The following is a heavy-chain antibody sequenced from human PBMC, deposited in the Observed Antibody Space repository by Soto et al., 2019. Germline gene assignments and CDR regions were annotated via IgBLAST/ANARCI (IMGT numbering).Heavy chain of an antibody. J-gene: IGHJ4*02. CDR2: IDPSDSQT. Sequence: GESLKISCQGSGYSFAGYWITWVRQKPGKGLEWMGRIDPSDSQTYYSPSFRGHVTISVTKSITTVFLQWSSLRASDTAMYYCARQIYDSDTGPNFQYYFDSWGQGTPVTVSP. CDR1: GYSFAGYW. V-gene: IGHV5-10-1*01. CDR3: ARQIYDSDTGPNFQYYFDS. D-gene: IGHD3-22*01.